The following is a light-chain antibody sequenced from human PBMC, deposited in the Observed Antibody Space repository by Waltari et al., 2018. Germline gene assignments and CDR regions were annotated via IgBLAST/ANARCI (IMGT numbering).Light chain of an antibody. CDR3: QQYYSDPLT. J-gene: IGKJ4*01. V-gene: IGKV1-8*01. CDR2: AAY. CDR1: QHVSGY. Sequence: IRMTQFPSSFPSSTGGRGTITCRASQHVSGYLAWYQQKPGQAPRLLFYAAYTLPTGVPSRFSSSWSGTDFTIIISCLQAEDFAIYFCQQYYSDPLTFGGGTKVEIK.